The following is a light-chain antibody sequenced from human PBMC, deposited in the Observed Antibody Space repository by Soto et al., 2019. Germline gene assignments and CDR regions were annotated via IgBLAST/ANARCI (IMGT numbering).Light chain of an antibody. CDR3: QQFNKWPRT. J-gene: IGKJ1*01. CDR1: RSVSTN. Sequence: EIVLTQSPATLSLSPGERATLSCRASRSVSTNLAWYQQRPGQAPRLIISGAYTRATGIPARFSGSGSGTEFTLTISSLQSEDFAIYYCQQFNKWPRTFGQGTKVDIK. V-gene: IGKV3-15*01. CDR2: GAY.